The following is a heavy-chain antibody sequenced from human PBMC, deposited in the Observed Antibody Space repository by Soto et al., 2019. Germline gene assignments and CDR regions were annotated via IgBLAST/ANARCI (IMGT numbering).Heavy chain of an antibody. J-gene: IGHJ4*02. V-gene: IGHV3-33*01. CDR1: GFTLSNYG. CDR2: IWYDGNNK. CDR3: ARGNYGASGIDY. Sequence: GGSLRLSCEGSGFTLSNYGIHWVRQAPGMGLEWVAVIWYDGNNKYYSESVKGRFTISRDNSKNTVFLEMSSLRAEDTAVYYCARGNYGASGIDYWGPGALVTVSS. D-gene: IGHD1-7*01.